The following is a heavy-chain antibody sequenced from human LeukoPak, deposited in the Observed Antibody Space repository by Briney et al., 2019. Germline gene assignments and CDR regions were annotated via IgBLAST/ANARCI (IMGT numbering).Heavy chain of an antibody. CDR1: GGSVSFYY. V-gene: IGHV4-4*07. Sequence: SETLSLTCSVSGGSVSFYYWTWIRQSAGRGLEWIGRVYAGGNSNYNPSLKSRTTLSIDTSKNEFSLMLTSVTAADTAIYYCARDSRYHDFWSGYIDYWGQGILVTVSS. J-gene: IGHJ4*02. CDR3: ARDSRYHDFWSGYIDY. D-gene: IGHD3-3*01. CDR2: VYAGGNS.